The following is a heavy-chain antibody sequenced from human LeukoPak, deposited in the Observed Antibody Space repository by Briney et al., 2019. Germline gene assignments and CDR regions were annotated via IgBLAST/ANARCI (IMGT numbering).Heavy chain of an antibody. CDR1: GFTFDDYA. J-gene: IGHJ4*02. D-gene: IGHD5-24*01. CDR3: AKGGDGYNFVNY. V-gene: IGHV3-9*01. CDR2: ISWNSGSI. Sequence: KSGGSLRLSCAASGFTFDDYAMHWVRQAPGKGLEWVSGISWNSGSIGYADSVKGRFTISRDNAKNSLYLQMNSLRAEDTALYYCAKGGDGYNFVNYWGQGTLVTDSS.